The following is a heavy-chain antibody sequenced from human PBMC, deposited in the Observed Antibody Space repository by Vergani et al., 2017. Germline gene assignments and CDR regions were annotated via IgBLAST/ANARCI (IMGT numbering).Heavy chain of an antibody. V-gene: IGHV4-59*01. Sequence: QVQLQESGPGLVKPSETLSLTCTVSGGSISSYYWSWIRQPPGKGLEWIGYIYYSGSTNYNPSLKSRVTISVDTSKNQFSLKLSSVTAADTAVYYCARASRDVYNNNDAFDIWGQGTMVTVSS. D-gene: IGHD5-24*01. J-gene: IGHJ3*02. CDR2: IYYSGST. CDR3: ARASRDVYNNNDAFDI. CDR1: GGSISSYY.